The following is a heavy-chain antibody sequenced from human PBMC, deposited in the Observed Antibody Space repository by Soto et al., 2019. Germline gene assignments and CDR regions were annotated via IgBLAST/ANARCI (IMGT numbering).Heavy chain of an antibody. CDR2: INAGNGNT. D-gene: IGHD3-10*01. J-gene: IGHJ4*02. CDR3: ATEYGSGRERVG. V-gene: IGHV1-3*01. CDR1: GYTFTSYA. Sequence: ASVKVSCKASGYTFTSYAMHWVRQAPGQRLEWMGWINAGNGNTKYSQKFQGRVTMTRDTSTSTVYMELSSLRSEDTAVYYCATEYGSGRERVGWGQGTLVTVSS.